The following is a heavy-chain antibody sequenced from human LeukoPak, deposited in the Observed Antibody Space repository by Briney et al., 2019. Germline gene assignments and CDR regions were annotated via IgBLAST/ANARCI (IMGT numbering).Heavy chain of an antibody. D-gene: IGHD5-18*01. CDR2: IYYSGST. Sequence: SETLSPTCTVSGGSVSSGSYYWSWIRQPPGKGLEWIGYIYYSGSTNYNPSLKSRVTISVDTSKNQFSLKLSSVTAADTAVYYCARDRGGIQLWSHFDAFDIWGQGTMVTVSS. CDR3: ARDRGGIQLWSHFDAFDI. J-gene: IGHJ3*02. CDR1: GGSVSSGSYY. V-gene: IGHV4-61*01.